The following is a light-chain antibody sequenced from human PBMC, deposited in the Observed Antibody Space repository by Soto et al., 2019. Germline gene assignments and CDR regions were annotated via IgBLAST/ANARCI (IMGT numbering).Light chain of an antibody. V-gene: IGKV1-5*03. CDR2: KAS. J-gene: IGKJ4*01. CDR3: QQYENYSLT. CDR1: QSINTW. Sequence: DIQMTQSPSTLSASVRDRVTITCRASQSINTWLAWYQQKPGQAPKLLIYKASSLQTGVPSRFSGSGSGTEFTLTISSLQPDDFATYYCQQYENYSLTFGGGTKVEIK.